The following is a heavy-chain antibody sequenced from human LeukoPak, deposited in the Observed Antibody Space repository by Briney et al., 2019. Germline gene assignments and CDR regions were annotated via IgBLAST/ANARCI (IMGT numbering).Heavy chain of an antibody. V-gene: IGHV1-8*01. Sequence: ASVKVSCKASGYTFTSYDIDWVRQATGQGLEWMGWMNPNSGNTAYAQKFQGRVTMARNTSISTAYMELSSLRSDDTALYYCARDTPYSTSFDYWGQGTLVTVSS. CDR2: MNPNSGNT. CDR1: GYTFTSYD. CDR3: ARDTPYSTSFDY. D-gene: IGHD5/OR15-5a*01. J-gene: IGHJ4*02.